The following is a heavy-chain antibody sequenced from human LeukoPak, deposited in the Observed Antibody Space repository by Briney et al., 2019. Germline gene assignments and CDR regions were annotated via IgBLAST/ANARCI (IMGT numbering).Heavy chain of an antibody. V-gene: IGHV4-59*01. Sequence: PSETLSLTCTVSGGSISSYYWSWIRQPPGKGLEWIGYIYYSGSTNYNPSLKSRVTISVDTSKNQFSLKLSSVTAADTAVYYCARADYGAVEYWGQGTLVTVSS. J-gene: IGHJ4*02. CDR3: ARADYGAVEY. CDR2: IYYSGST. D-gene: IGHD4-17*01. CDR1: GGSISSYY.